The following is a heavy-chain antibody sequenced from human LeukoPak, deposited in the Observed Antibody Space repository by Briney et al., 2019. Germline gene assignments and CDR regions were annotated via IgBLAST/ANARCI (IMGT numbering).Heavy chain of an antibody. D-gene: IGHD4/OR15-4a*01. CDR2: INPNTGGT. CDR1: GYTFPGYF. Sequence: ASVKVSCKASGYTFPGYFVHWVRQAPGQGLQWMGWINPNTGGTNYAQKFQGRVIMTRDTSISTAYMELSRLRSDDTAVYYCASGDYGDPPLNYWGQGTLVTVSS. CDR3: ASGDYGDPPLNY. V-gene: IGHV1-2*02. J-gene: IGHJ4*02.